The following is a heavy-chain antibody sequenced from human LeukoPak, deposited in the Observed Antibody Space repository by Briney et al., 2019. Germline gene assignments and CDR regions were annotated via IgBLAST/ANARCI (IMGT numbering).Heavy chain of an antibody. J-gene: IGHJ4*02. Sequence: GGSLRLSCAAPGFTYSNYWMSWVRQAPGKGLEWVANIKQDGSEKYYVDSVKGRFTISRDNAKNSLYLQMNSLRVEDTAVYYCARADTLWFGESLFDYWGQGTLVTVCS. CDR3: ARADTLWFGESLFDY. CDR1: GFTYSNYW. D-gene: IGHD3-10*01. CDR2: IKQDGSEK. V-gene: IGHV3-7*05.